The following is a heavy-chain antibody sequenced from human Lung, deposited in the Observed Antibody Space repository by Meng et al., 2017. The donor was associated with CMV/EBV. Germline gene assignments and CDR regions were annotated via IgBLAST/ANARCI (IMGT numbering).Heavy chain of an antibody. J-gene: IGHJ5*02. D-gene: IGHD3-10*01. CDR1: GYTFTSYA. CDR2: INAGNGNT. Sequence: SGKASGYTFTSYARHWVRQAPGQRLGWMGWINAGNGNTKYSQKFQGRVTITRDPSASTAYMELSSLRSEDTAVYYCAREGVRGSWFDPWGQGTLVTVSS. CDR3: AREGVRGSWFDP. V-gene: IGHV1-3*01.